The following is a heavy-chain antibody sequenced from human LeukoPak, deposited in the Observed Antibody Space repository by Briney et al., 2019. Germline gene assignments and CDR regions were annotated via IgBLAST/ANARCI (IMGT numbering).Heavy chain of an antibody. J-gene: IGHJ3*02. Sequence: GRSLTLSCAPAGFTFISYSINWGRQAPGDGLELGASISIDSNYIYYPDSMKGRFTVSRDNAKNSLYLQMDSLRAEDKAVYYCARGHSASYQRTDAFDIRGRGTMVTVSS. CDR2: ISIDSNYI. V-gene: IGHV3-21*01. CDR1: GFTFISYS. D-gene: IGHD1-26*01. CDR3: ARGHSASYQRTDAFDI.